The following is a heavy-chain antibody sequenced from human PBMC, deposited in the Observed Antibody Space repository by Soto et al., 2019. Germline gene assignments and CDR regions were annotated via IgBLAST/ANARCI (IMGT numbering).Heavy chain of an antibody. V-gene: IGHV1-18*01. CDR1: GYTFTSYG. Sequence: GASVKVSCKASGYTFTSYGTSWVRQAPGQGLEWMGWISAYNGNTNYAQKLQGRVTMTTDTSTSTAYMELRSLRSDDTAVYYCARNGRDLDSGQLDYWGQGTLVTVSS. CDR2: ISAYNGNT. J-gene: IGHJ4*02. D-gene: IGHD5-12*01. CDR3: ARNGRDLDSGQLDY.